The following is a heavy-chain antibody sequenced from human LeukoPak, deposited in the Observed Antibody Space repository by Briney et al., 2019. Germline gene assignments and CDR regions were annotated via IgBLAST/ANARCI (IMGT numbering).Heavy chain of an antibody. CDR1: GGSISSYY. V-gene: IGHV4-59*01. Sequence: PSETMSLTCTVSGGSISSYYWSWIRQPPGKGLEWIGYIYYSGSTNYNPSLKSRVTISVDTSKNQFSLKLSSVTAADTAVYYCARGGGNHDDAFDIWGQGTMVTVSS. D-gene: IGHD1-14*01. CDR3: ARGGGNHDDAFDI. CDR2: IYYSGST. J-gene: IGHJ3*02.